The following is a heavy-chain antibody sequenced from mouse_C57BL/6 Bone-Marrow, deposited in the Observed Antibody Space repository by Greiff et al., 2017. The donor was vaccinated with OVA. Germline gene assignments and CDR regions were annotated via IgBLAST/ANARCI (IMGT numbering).Heavy chain of an antibody. CDR1: GFTFSSYG. Sequence: EVKLQESGGDLVKPGGSLKLSCAASGFTFSSYGMSWVRQTPDKRLEWVATISSGGSYTYYPDSVKGRFTISRDNAKNTLYLQMSSLKSEDTAMYYCARQGDVKDYWGQGTTLTVSS. J-gene: IGHJ2*01. V-gene: IGHV5-6*01. CDR2: ISSGGSYT. D-gene: IGHD3-3*01. CDR3: ARQGDVKDY.